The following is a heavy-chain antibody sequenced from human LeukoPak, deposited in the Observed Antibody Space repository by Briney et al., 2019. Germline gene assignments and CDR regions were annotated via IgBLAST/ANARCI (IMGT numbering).Heavy chain of an antibody. V-gene: IGHV3-33*01. J-gene: IGHJ4*02. Sequence: GGSLRLSCAASGFTFSSYGMHWVRQAPGKGLEWVAVIWYDGSNKYHADSVKGRFTISRDNSKNTLYLQMNSLRAEDTAVYYCAREAVYYDSSGYYFDYWGQGTLVTDSS. CDR1: GFTFSSYG. CDR2: IWYDGSNK. CDR3: AREAVYYDSSGYYFDY. D-gene: IGHD3-22*01.